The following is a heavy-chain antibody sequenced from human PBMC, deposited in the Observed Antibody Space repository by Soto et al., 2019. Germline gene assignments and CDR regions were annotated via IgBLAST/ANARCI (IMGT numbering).Heavy chain of an antibody. CDR3: ARDRRRAARPRNFDY. D-gene: IGHD6-6*01. CDR2: ISAYNGIT. V-gene: IGHV1-18*01. Sequence: QVQLVQSGAEVKKPGASVKVSCKASGYTFTSYGISWVRQAPGEGLDWMGWISAYNGITNYAQKLQGGVTTTTDTSTRTAYMELGSLRSDDTAGYYCARDRRRAARPRNFDYWGQGTLVTVSS. CDR1: GYTFTSYG. J-gene: IGHJ4*02.